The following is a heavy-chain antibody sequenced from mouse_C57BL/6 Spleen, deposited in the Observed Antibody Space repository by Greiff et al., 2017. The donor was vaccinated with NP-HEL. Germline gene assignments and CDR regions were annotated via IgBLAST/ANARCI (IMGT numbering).Heavy chain of an antibody. CDR2: IRYDGST. D-gene: IGHD3-1*01. V-gene: IGHV3-6*01. CDR1: GYSITSGYY. J-gene: IGHJ2*01. CDR3: SREKCSSFDY. Sequence: VQLKESGPGLVKPSPSLTLSCSVTGYSITSGYYWYWIRQFPGNQLEWVGYIRYDGSTNYNHSLKNRISITRDNSKNQFFLKLNSVTTEETATYDYSREKCSSFDYWGKGTTLTVSS.